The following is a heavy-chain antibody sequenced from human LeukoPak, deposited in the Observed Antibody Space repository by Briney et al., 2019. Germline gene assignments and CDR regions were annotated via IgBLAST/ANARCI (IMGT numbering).Heavy chain of an antibody. V-gene: IGHV5-51*01. CDR3: ARRTYGDGDYYFDY. CDR2: IHPGDSDT. J-gene: IGHJ4*02. CDR1: GYTFNSYW. D-gene: IGHD4-17*01. Sequence: GGSLKISCKGSGYTFNSYWIGWVRQKPGKGLEWMGIIHPGDSDTRYSPSFQGQVTISADKSISTAYLQWSSLKASDTAMYYCARRTYGDGDYYFDYWGQGTLVTVSS.